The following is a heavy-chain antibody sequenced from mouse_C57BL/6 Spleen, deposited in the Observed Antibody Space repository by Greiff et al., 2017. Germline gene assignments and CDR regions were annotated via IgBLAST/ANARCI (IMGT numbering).Heavy chain of an antibody. CDR2: IYPRRGNT. Sequence: QVQLKESGAELARPGASVKLSCKASGYTFTSYGISWVKQRTGQGLEWIGEIYPRRGNTYYNEKFKGKATLTADKSSSTAYMELRSLTSEDSAVYFCARSLLYGSSWYFDVWGTGTTVTVSS. D-gene: IGHD1-1*01. J-gene: IGHJ1*03. V-gene: IGHV1-81*01. CDR1: GYTFTSYG. CDR3: ARSLLYGSSWYFDV.